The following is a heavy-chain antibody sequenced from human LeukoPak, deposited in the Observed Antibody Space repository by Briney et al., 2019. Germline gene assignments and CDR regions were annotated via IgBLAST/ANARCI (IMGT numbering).Heavy chain of an antibody. CDR2: INPNSGGT. J-gene: IGHJ4*02. Sequence: ASVKVSCKASGYTFTGYYMHWVRQAPGQGLEWMGWINPNSGGTNYAQKFQGRVTMTRDTSISTAYMELSRLRSDDTAVYYCAREILYGLVLGNFDCWGQGTLVTVSS. D-gene: IGHD6-19*01. CDR1: GYTFTGYY. V-gene: IGHV1-2*02. CDR3: AREILYGLVLGNFDC.